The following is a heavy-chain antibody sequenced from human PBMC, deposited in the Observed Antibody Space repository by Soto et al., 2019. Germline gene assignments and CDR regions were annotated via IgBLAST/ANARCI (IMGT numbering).Heavy chain of an antibody. V-gene: IGHV1-69*01. D-gene: IGHD2-2*01. Sequence: QVQLVQSGAEVKKPGSSVKVSCKASGGTFSSYAISWVRQAPGQGLEWMGGSIPIFGTANYAQKFQGRVTINADESTSTAYMELSSLRSEDTAVYYCARDMADAWSSTSCYNWCDPWGQGTLVTVSS. CDR2: SIPIFGTA. J-gene: IGHJ5*02. CDR3: ARDMADAWSSTSCYNWCDP. CDR1: GGTFSSYA.